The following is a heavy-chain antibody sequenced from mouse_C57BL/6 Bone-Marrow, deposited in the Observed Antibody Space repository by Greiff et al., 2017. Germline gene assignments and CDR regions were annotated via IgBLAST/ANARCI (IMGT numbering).Heavy chain of an antibody. CDR3: ARIRYYYGSSWYFDV. Sequence: VQLVESGAELARPGASVKLSCKASGYTFTSYGISWVKQRTGQGLEWIGEIYPRSGNTYYNEKFKGKATLTAAKSSSTAYMELRSLTSEYSAVYFCARIRYYYGSSWYFDVWGTGTTVTVSS. CDR1: GYTFTSYG. CDR2: IYPRSGNT. J-gene: IGHJ1*03. D-gene: IGHD1-1*01. V-gene: IGHV1-81*01.